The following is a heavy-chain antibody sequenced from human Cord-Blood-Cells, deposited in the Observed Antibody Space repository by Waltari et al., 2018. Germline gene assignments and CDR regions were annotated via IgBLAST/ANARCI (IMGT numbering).Heavy chain of an antibody. D-gene: IGHD1-20*01. V-gene: IGHV3-15*01. CDR2: IKSKTDGGTT. CDR1: GFTFRNAW. J-gene: IGHJ4*02. Sequence: EVQLVESGGGLVKPGGSLRLSCAASGFTFRNAWMSWVRQAPGKGLEWVGRIKSKTDGGTTDYAAPVKGRFTISRDDSKNTLYLQMNSLKTEDTAEYYCTTGSSGPITRDYWGQGTLVTVSS. CDR3: TTGSSGPITRDY.